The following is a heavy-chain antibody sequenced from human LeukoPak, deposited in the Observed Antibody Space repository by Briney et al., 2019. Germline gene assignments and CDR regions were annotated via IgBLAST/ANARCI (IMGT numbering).Heavy chain of an antibody. CDR1: GASISSYH. CDR3: ARGNYDSRGYSNAFDI. J-gene: IGHJ3*02. CDR2: SSYSGST. V-gene: IGHV4-59*01. Sequence: PSETLSLTCTVSGASISSYHWSWIRQPPGKRLEWIGYSSYSGSTNSNPSLKSRVTISVDTSKNQFSLKLSSVTAADTAVYSCARGNYDSRGYSNAFDIWGQGAMVTVSS. D-gene: IGHD3-22*01.